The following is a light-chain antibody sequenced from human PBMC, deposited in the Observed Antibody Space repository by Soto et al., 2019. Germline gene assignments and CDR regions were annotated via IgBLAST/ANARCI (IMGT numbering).Light chain of an antibody. J-gene: IGKJ1*01. Sequence: EIVMTQSPATLSVSPGERATLSCRASQSVSSNLACYQQRPGQAPRLLIYGASTRATGIPARFSGSGSGTEFTLTIGSLQSGGLAGYYCHQYDNWPPRPFGQGTKVDIK. V-gene: IGKV3-15*01. CDR1: QSVSSN. CDR2: GAS. CDR3: HQYDNWPPRP.